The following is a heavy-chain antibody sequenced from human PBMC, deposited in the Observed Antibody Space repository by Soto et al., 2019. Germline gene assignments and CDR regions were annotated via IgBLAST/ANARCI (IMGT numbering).Heavy chain of an antibody. J-gene: IGHJ6*02. V-gene: IGHV6-1*01. D-gene: IGHD6-19*01. Sequence: PSQTLSLTCAISRDRVSSNSAAWYWIRQSPSRGLEWLGRTYYRSKWYNDYAVSVKSRITINPDTSKNQFSLQLNSVTPEDTAVFCCAGDTPPPGTGWHYYCLDVWGQGATVTGSS. CDR3: AGDTPPPGTGWHYYCLDV. CDR1: RDRVSSNSAA. CDR2: TYYRSKWYN.